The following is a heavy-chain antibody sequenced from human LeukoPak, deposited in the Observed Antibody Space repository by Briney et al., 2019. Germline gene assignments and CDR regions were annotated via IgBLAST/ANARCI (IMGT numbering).Heavy chain of an antibody. Sequence: GGSERLSCAASGFNFSSHWMHWVRQAPGKGLVWVSGINRDGTTTTYADSVKGRFTLSRDNAMNTLYLQMNGLRAEDTAVYYCARERRATFDSWGQGTL. J-gene: IGHJ4*02. CDR1: GFNFSSHW. D-gene: IGHD5-24*01. CDR2: INRDGTTT. V-gene: IGHV3-74*01. CDR3: ARERRATFDS.